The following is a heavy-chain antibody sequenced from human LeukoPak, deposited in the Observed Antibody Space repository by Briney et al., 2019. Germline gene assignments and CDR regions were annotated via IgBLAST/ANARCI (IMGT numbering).Heavy chain of an antibody. CDR1: GDSFSSNSAA. Sequence: SQTLSLTCAISGDSFSSNSAAWNWIRQSPSRGLEWLGRTYYRSKWYNDYAVSVKSRIIINPDTSKNQFSLQLNSVTPENTAVYYCARGGQGDGYSADEAFDVWGQGTMVTVSS. J-gene: IGHJ3*01. D-gene: IGHD5-24*01. CDR3: ARGGQGDGYSADEAFDV. V-gene: IGHV6-1*01. CDR2: TYYRSKWYN.